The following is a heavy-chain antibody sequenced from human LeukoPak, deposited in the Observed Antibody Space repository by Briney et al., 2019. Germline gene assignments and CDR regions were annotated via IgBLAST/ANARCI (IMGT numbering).Heavy chain of an antibody. Sequence: GGSLRLSCAASGFPFSGYSLHWVRQAPGKGLEWVSSISSSAAYIAYADSVKGRFTISRDNAKDSLYLQMNNLRAEDTAVYYCAREGKDLRLGYYNSAVDVWGQGTTVSVSS. CDR2: ISSSAAYI. J-gene: IGHJ6*02. CDR3: AREGKDLRLGYYNSAVDV. CDR1: GFPFSGYS. D-gene: IGHD2-15*01. V-gene: IGHV3-21*01.